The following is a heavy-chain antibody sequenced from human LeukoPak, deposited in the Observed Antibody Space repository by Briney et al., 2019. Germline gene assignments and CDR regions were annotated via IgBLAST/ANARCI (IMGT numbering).Heavy chain of an antibody. D-gene: IGHD1-26*01. CDR3: ARKVGAIDY. J-gene: IGHJ4*02. Sequence: GGSLRLSCAASGFPFSNYWMHWVRQAPGKGLVWVSHINGDESDANYADSVKGRFTISRDNAKNTLFLQMNSLRAEDTAVYYCARKVGAIDYWGQGTLVTVSS. CDR1: GFPFSNYW. CDR2: INGDESDA. V-gene: IGHV3-74*01.